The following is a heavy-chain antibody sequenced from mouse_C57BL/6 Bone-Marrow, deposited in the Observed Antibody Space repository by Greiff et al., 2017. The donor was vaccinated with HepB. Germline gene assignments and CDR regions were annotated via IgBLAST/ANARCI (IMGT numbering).Heavy chain of an antibody. CDR1: GFTFSDYG. J-gene: IGHJ3*01. D-gene: IGHD2-4*01. CDR2: ISSGSSTI. V-gene: IGHV5-17*01. Sequence: EVQRVESGGGLVKPGGSLKLSCAASGFTFSDYGMHWVRQAPEKGLEWVAYISSGSSTIYYADKVKGRFTISRDNAKNTLFLQMTSLSSEDTAMYYCARHYYDYGFAYWGQGTLVTVSA. CDR3: ARHYYDYGFAY.